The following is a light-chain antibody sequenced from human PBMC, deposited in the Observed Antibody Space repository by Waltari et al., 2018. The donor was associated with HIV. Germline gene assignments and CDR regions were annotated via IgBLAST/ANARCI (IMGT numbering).Light chain of an antibody. J-gene: IGKJ4*01. CDR1: QSVSSN. CDR2: DAS. V-gene: IGKV3-11*01. Sequence: EKVMTQSPATLSVSPGERATLSCRASQSVSSNLAWYQQKPGQAPRLVVYDASKRASGVPTRFTGSWSGTDFTLTIDNLEPEDFALYFCQQRHSFPPTFGGGSKVE. CDR3: QQRHSFPPT.